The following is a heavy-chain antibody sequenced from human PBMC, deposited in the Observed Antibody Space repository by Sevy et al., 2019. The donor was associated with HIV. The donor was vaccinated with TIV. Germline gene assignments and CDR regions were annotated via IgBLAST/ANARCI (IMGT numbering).Heavy chain of an antibody. D-gene: IGHD5-18*01. V-gene: IGHV3-11*01. CDR1: GLTFSDYY. CDR3: VGRRYSYTYSWSYHFDY. J-gene: IGHJ4*02. CDR2: ISSSGTTL. Sequence: GGSLRLSCAASGLTFSDYYMSWIRQAPGKGLEWLSYISSSGTTLYSADSVKGRFAISRDNAKNSLYLQMNSLRAGDTAVYFCVGRRYSYTYSWSYHFDYWGQGALVTVSS.